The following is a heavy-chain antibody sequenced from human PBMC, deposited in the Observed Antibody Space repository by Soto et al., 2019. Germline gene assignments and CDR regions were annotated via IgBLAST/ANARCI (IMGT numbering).Heavy chain of an antibody. V-gene: IGHV3-48*02. CDR3: AREINWGACDY. D-gene: IGHD7-27*01. CDR2: ISSTSNPI. J-gene: IGHJ4*02. Sequence: EVQLVESGGGLVQPGGSLRLSCVASGFTFSIYSMNWVRQAPGKGLEWVSYISSTSNPIYYGDSVKGRFTVSRDNAKNSRYLQMNSLRDEDTAVYYCAREINWGACDYWGQGTLVTVSS. CDR1: GFTFSIYS.